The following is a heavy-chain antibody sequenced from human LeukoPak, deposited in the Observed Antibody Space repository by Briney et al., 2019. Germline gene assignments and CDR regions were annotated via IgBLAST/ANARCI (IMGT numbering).Heavy chain of an antibody. CDR1: GYTFTSYG. CDR2: ICAYNGNT. J-gene: IGHJ3*02. Sequence: ASVKVSCKASGYTFTSYGISWVRQAPGQGLEWMGWICAYNGNTNYAQKLQGRVTMTTDTSTSTAYMELRSLRSDDTAVYYCARIGLSGRVGAGGGPDIWGQGTMVTVSS. D-gene: IGHD1-26*01. V-gene: IGHV1-18*01. CDR3: ARIGLSGRVGAGGGPDI.